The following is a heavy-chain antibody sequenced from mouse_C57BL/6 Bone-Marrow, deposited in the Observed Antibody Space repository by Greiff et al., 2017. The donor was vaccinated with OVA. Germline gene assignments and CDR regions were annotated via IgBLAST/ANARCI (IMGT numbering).Heavy chain of an antibody. D-gene: IGHD2-3*01. CDR3: AVVNDGYRYYYAMDY. CDR1: GYSFTGYY. V-gene: IGHV1-42*01. CDR2: INPSTGGT. J-gene: IGHJ4*01. Sequence: EVQLQQSGPELVKPGASVKISCKASGYSFTGYYMNWVKQSPEKSLEWIGEINPSTGGTTYNQKFKAKATLTVDKSSSTAYMQLKSLTSEDSAVYYCAVVNDGYRYYYAMDYWGQGTSVTVSS.